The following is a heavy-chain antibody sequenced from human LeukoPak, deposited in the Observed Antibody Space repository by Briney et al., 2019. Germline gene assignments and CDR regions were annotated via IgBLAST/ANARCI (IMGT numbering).Heavy chain of an antibody. CDR2: ISAYNGNT. V-gene: IGHV1-18*01. CDR1: GYTFTSYG. Sequence: ASVKVSCKASGYTFTSYGISWVRRAPGQGLEWMGWISAYNGNTNYAQKLQGRVTMTTNTSTSTAYMELRSLRSDDTAVYYCAILNSNYDDDIDYWGQGTLVTVSS. CDR3: AILNSNYDDDIDY. J-gene: IGHJ4*01. D-gene: IGHD1-7*01.